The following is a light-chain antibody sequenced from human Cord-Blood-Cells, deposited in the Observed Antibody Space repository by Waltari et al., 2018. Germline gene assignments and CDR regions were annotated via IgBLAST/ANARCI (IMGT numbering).Light chain of an antibody. CDR1: QGVSSSY. V-gene: IGKV3-20*01. Sequence: EIVLTQSPGTLSLSPGERATLSCRASQGVSSSYLAWYQQKPGQAPRLLIYGESSRATGIPDRFSGGGSGTDFTLTISRLEPEDFAVYYCQQYGSSPPYTFGQGTKLEIK. CDR2: GES. J-gene: IGKJ2*01. CDR3: QQYGSSPPYT.